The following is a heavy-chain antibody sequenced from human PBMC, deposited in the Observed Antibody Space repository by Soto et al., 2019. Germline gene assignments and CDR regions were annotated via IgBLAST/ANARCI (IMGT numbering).Heavy chain of an antibody. D-gene: IGHD4-17*01. CDR2: IKQDGSEK. J-gene: IGHJ4*02. V-gene: IGHV3-7*03. Sequence: EVQLVESGGGLVQPGGSLRLSCAASGFTFSSYWMSWVRQAPGKGLEWVANIKQDGSEKYYVDSVKGRFTISRDNAKNSLYLQMNSLRAEDTAVYYCAGDLRYTVTTPDYWGQGTLVTVSS. CDR1: GFTFSSYW. CDR3: AGDLRYTVTTPDY.